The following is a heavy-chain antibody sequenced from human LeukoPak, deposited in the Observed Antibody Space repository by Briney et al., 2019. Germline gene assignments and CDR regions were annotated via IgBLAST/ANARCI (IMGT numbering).Heavy chain of an antibody. CDR3: ATRGSHFGY. D-gene: IGHD3-10*01. V-gene: IGHV3-30*04. Sequence: QPGGSLRLSCAASGFTFSSYDMHWVRQAPGKGLEWVAVISYDGSNKYYADSVKGRFTISRDNSKNTLYRQMNSLRAEDTTVYYCATRGSHFGYWGQGTLVTVSS. CDR1: GFTFSSYD. J-gene: IGHJ4*02. CDR2: ISYDGSNK.